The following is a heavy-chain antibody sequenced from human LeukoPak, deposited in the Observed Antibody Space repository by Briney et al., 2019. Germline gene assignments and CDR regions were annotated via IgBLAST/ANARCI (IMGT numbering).Heavy chain of an antibody. CDR1: GISISDGRYY. CDR2: KYYSGSA. CDR3: ATPYCSSLSCLDVFNI. Sequence: PSETLSLTCNVSGISISDGRYYWAWIRQRPGRGLEWIGYKYYSGSAKYNPSLKNRLTISIDTPENQFSLHLSSVTAADTAMYYCATPYCSSLSCLDVFNIWGQGRMVTVSS. V-gene: IGHV4-31*03. D-gene: IGHD2-2*01. J-gene: IGHJ3*02.